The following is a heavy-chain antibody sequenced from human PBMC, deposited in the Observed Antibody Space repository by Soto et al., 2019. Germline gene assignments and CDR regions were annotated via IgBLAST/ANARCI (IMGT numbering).Heavy chain of an antibody. D-gene: IGHD1-26*01. Sequence: GESLKISCKASGYTFTKYWIAWLRQMPGKGLELMGRIDPSDSYTNYSPSFQGHVTVSTDKSITTAYVQWSSLKASDTSIYYCARLVGASNGMDVWGQGTTVTVSS. CDR1: GYTFTKYW. CDR2: IDPSDSYT. V-gene: IGHV5-10-1*01. J-gene: IGHJ6*02. CDR3: ARLVGASNGMDV.